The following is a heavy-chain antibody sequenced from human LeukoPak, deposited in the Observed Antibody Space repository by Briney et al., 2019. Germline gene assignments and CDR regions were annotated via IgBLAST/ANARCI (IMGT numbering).Heavy chain of an antibody. Sequence: GGSMRLSCAASGFTFSSYGMHWVRQAPGKGLELVAVIWYDGSNKYYADSVKGRFTISRDNSKNTLYLQMNSLRAEDTAVYYCAKGGGYYDSSGYSYYFDYWGQGTLVTVSS. CDR3: AKGGGYYDSSGYSYYFDY. D-gene: IGHD3-22*01. CDR1: GFTFSSYG. J-gene: IGHJ4*02. CDR2: IWYDGSNK. V-gene: IGHV3-33*06.